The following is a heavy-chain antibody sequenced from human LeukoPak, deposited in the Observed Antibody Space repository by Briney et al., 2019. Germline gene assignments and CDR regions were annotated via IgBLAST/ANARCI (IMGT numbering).Heavy chain of an antibody. J-gene: IGHJ4*02. CDR2: ISSSGGTI. D-gene: IGHD2-2*01. Sequence: GGSLRLSCAASGFTFSTYAMSWVRQAPGKGLEWVSYISSSGGTIYYADSVKGRFTISRDNAKNSLFLQMNSLRAEDTAVYYCARTFCSTTSCYLPPFDYWGQGALVTVSS. V-gene: IGHV3-48*03. CDR1: GFTFSTYA. CDR3: ARTFCSTTSCYLPPFDY.